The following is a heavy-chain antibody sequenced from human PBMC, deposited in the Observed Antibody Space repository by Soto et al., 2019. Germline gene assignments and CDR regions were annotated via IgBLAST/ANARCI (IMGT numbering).Heavy chain of an antibody. Sequence: QVQLVESGGGVVQPGRSLRLSCAASGFTFSSYGMHWVRQAPGKGLEWVAVISYDGSNKYYADSVKGRFTIPRDNSKNTLYLQMNSLRAEDTAVYYCAKLYGDYAPFDYWGQGTLVTVSS. J-gene: IGHJ4*02. D-gene: IGHD4-17*01. CDR3: AKLYGDYAPFDY. CDR1: GFTFSSYG. V-gene: IGHV3-30*18. CDR2: ISYDGSNK.